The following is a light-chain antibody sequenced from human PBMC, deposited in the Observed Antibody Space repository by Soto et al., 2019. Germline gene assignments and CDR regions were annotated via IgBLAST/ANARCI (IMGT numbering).Light chain of an antibody. V-gene: IGKV3-20*01. CDR3: QHYGTSLRT. CDR2: GAS. CDR1: QSVTSY. Sequence: EIVLTQSPGTLSLSPGERATLSCRASQSVTSYLAWYQQKPGQAPRLLIYGASSRATGIPDRFSGSGSGTDFTITISRLESEDFAVYYCQHYGTSLRTFGQGTKVEIK. J-gene: IGKJ1*01.